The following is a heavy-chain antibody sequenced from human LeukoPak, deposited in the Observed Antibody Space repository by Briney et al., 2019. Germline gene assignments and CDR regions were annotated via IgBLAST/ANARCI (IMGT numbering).Heavy chain of an antibody. J-gene: IGHJ6*03. CDR3: ASAEMATTGDYYYYYMDV. CDR1: GYTFTGYY. Sequence: ASVKVSCKASGYTFTGYYMHWVRQAPGQGLEWMGWINPNSGGTNYAQKFQGRVTMTRDTSISTAYMELSRLRSDDTAVYYCASAEMATTGDYYYYYMDVWGKGTTATISS. D-gene: IGHD5-24*01. V-gene: IGHV1-2*02. CDR2: INPNSGGT.